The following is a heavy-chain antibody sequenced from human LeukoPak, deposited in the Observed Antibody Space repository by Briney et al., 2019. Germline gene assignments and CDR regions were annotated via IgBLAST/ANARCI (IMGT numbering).Heavy chain of an antibody. D-gene: IGHD5-24*01. CDR1: GFTFSSYW. CDR3: AREHRDGYNFPLAGPQGY. J-gene: IGHJ4*02. Sequence: PGGSLRLSCAASGFTFSSYWMHWVRQAPGKGLVWVSRINSDGRSTNYADSVKGRFTISRDNAKNTLYLQMNSLRAEDTAVYYCAREHRDGYNFPLAGPQGYWGQGTLVTVSS. CDR2: INSDGRST. V-gene: IGHV3-74*01.